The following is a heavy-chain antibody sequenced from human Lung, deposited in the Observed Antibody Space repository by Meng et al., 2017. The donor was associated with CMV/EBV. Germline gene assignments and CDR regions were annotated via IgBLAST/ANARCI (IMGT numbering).Heavy chain of an antibody. D-gene: IGHD2-2*01. V-gene: IGHV1-69*10. J-gene: IGHJ6*02. CDR2: IIPILGIA. CDR3: ASLGYCSSTSCPFYYYYGMDV. CDR1: GGTFSSYA. Sequence: SXXVSXKASGGTFSSYAISWVRQAPGQGLEWMGGIIPILGIANYAQKFQGRVTITADKSTSTAYMELSSLRSEDTAVYYCASLGYCSSTSCPFYYYYGMDVWXQGTXVTV.